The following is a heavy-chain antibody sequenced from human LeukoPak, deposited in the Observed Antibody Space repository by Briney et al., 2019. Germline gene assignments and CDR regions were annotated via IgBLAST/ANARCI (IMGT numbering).Heavy chain of an antibody. Sequence: GGSLRLSCAASGFTFSSYAMSWVRQAPGKGLEWVSDISGSGGSTYYADSVKGRFTISRDNSKNTLYLQMNSLRAEDTAVYYCAKDHSSSWYVFGHWGQGTLVTVSS. CDR2: ISGSGGST. V-gene: IGHV3-23*01. D-gene: IGHD6-13*01. CDR1: GFTFSSYA. CDR3: AKDHSSSWYVFGH. J-gene: IGHJ4*02.